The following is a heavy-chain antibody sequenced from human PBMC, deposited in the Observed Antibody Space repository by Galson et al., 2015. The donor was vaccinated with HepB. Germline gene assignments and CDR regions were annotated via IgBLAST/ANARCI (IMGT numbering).Heavy chain of an antibody. Sequence: CAISGDSVSSNSAAWYWIRQSPSRGLEWLGRTYYRSKWYNGYAVSVKSRITINPDTSKNQFSLQLNSVTPEDTAVYDCARSKQGIDYWGQGTLVTVSS. CDR3: ARSKQGIDY. J-gene: IGHJ4*02. CDR1: GDSVSSNSAA. V-gene: IGHV6-1*01. CDR2: TYYRSKWYN. D-gene: IGHD7-27*01.